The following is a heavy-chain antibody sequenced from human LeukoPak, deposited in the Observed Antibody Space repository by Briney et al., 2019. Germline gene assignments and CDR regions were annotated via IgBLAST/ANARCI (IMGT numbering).Heavy chain of an antibody. D-gene: IGHD6-19*01. J-gene: IGHJ4*02. CDR3: ARDEVNGGWYNH. Sequence: ASVKVSCKASGYTFTSRGFSWLRQAPGQGLEWMGWINADSGNTNYAQKLQGRVTLTTDTSTNTAYMELRSLRSDDTAVYYCARDEVNGGWYNHWGQGTLVTVSS. V-gene: IGHV1-18*04. CDR2: INADSGNT. CDR1: GYTFTSRG.